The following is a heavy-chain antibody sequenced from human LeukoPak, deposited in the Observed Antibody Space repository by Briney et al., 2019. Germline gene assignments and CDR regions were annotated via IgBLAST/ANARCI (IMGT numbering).Heavy chain of an antibody. CDR2: VSTSGST. J-gene: IGHJ4*02. V-gene: IGHV4-4*07. CDR1: GPSLSDYY. D-gene: IGHD3-10*01. CDR3: AGEAGVRGLPDY. Sequence: SDTLSLTCALSGPSLSDYYWSWLRQPAGKGLEWIGRVSTSGSTYYNPSVESRLTVSVQTSRYQFSLKLTSVTAADTAVYYCAGEAGVRGLPDYWGQGTLVTVSS.